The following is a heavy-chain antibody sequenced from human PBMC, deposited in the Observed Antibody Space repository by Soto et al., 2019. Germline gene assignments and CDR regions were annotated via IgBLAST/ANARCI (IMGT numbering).Heavy chain of an antibody. D-gene: IGHD4-17*01. CDR2: IDWDDDK. CDR3: ARCGGDYGDYVY. V-gene: IGHV2-70*11. J-gene: IGHJ4*02. Sequence: SGPTLVNPTQTLTLTCTFSGFSLSTSGMCVSWIRQPPGKALEWLARIDWDDDKYYSTSLKTRLTISKDTSKNQVVLTMTNMDPVDTATYYCARCGGDYGDYVYWGQGTLVTVSS. CDR1: GFSLSTSGMC.